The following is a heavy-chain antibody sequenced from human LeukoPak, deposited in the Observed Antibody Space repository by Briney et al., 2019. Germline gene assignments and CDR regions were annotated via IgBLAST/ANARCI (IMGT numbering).Heavy chain of an antibody. CDR1: GFTFNRNA. V-gene: IGHV3-74*01. Sequence: PGGSLRLSCAASGFTFNRNAISWVRQAPGKGLMWVSRINSDGSSTSYADSVKGRFTISRDNAKNTLYLQMNSLRAEDTAVFYCARVGQAGYVGYPLDYRGQGTLVTVSS. J-gene: IGHJ4*02. D-gene: IGHD5-12*01. CDR3: ARVGQAGYVGYPLDY. CDR2: INSDGSST.